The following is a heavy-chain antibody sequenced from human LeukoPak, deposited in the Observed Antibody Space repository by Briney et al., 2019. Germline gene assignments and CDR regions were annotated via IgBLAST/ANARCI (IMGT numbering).Heavy chain of an antibody. CDR1: GGSISSSSYY. D-gene: IGHD3-10*01. CDR2: IYYSGST. CDR3: ARHHPGSGSHSSFDY. Sequence: PSETLSLTCTVSGGSISSSSYYWGWIRQPPGKGLEWIGSIYYSGSTYYSPSLKSRVTISVDTSKNQFSLKLSSVTAADTAVYYCARHHPGSGSHSSFDYWGQGTLVTVSS. J-gene: IGHJ4*02. V-gene: IGHV4-39*01.